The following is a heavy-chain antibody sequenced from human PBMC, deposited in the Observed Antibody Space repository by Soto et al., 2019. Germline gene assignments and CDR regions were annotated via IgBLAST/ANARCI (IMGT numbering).Heavy chain of an antibody. V-gene: IGHV3-30*19. CDR2: ISYDGSNK. Sequence: QPGGSLRLSCAASGFTFSSYGMHWVRQAPGKGLEWVAVISYDGSNKYYADSVKGRFTISRDNSKNTLYLQMNSLRAEDTAVYYCARDLVYYDSSGYSLQRPDDPYYYYGMDVWGQGTTVTVSS. CDR3: ARDLVYYDSSGYSLQRPDDPYYYYGMDV. D-gene: IGHD3-22*01. J-gene: IGHJ6*02. CDR1: GFTFSSYG.